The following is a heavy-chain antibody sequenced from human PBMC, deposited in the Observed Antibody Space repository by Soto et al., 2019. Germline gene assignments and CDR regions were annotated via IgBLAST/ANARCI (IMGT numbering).Heavy chain of an antibody. CDR2: IYYSGST. Sequence: ETLSLTCTVAGDSVSSGTYYWSWIRQPPGKGLEWIGNIYYSGSTNYNPSLKSRVTMSVDTSKNQFSLKLTFVTAADTAMFYCARSSFYYDTSGYAVAWFDPWGQGTPVTVSS. V-gene: IGHV4-61*01. CDR1: GDSVSSGTYY. J-gene: IGHJ5*02. CDR3: ARSSFYYDTSGYAVAWFDP. D-gene: IGHD3-22*01.